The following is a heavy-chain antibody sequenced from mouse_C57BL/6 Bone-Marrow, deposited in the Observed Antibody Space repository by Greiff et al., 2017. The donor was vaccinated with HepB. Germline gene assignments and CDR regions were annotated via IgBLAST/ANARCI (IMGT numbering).Heavy chain of an antibody. CDR3: ARCLYYGYSYAMDY. D-gene: IGHD2-2*01. J-gene: IGHJ4*01. CDR2: IDPSDSYT. CDR1: GYTFTSYW. V-gene: IGHV1-69*01. Sequence: VQLQQPGAELVMPGASVKLSCKASGYTFTSYWMHWVKQRPGQGLEWIGEIDPSDSYTNYNQKFKGKSTLTVDKSSSTAYMQLSSLTSEDSAVYYGARCLYYGYSYAMDYWGQGTSVTVSS.